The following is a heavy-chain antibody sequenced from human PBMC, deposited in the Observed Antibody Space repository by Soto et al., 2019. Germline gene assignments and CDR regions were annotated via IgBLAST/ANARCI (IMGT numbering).Heavy chain of an antibody. Sequence: EVRLLESGGGLVQPGGSLRLYCAGSGFTSSNYSMSWVRQAPGKGLEWVSTPSGSGHSIQYRDSVKGRFTISRDNSKNTLYLQMNSLRAADTAVYYCAGGAMVTPYYYGLDVWGQGTTVTVSS. D-gene: IGHD5-18*01. J-gene: IGHJ6*02. CDR1: GFTSSNYS. V-gene: IGHV3-23*01. CDR2: PSGSGHSI. CDR3: AGGAMVTPYYYGLDV.